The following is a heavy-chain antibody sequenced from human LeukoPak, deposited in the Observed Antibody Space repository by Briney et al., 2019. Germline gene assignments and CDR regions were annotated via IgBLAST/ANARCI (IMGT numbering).Heavy chain of an antibody. CDR1: GGSISSYY. D-gene: IGHD3-22*01. J-gene: IGHJ5*02. CDR2: IYTSGST. Sequence: SETLSLTCTVSGGSISSYYWSWIRQPAGKGLEWIGRIYTSGSTNYNPSLKSRVTMSVDTSKNQFSLKLSSVTAADTAVYYCASGLGTYYYDSSGYSDWFDPWGQGTLVTVSS. CDR3: ASGLGTYYYDSSGYSDWFDP. V-gene: IGHV4-4*07.